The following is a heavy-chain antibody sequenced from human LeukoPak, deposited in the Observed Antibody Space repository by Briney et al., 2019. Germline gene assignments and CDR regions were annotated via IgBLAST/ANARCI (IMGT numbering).Heavy chain of an antibody. CDR3: ARDRGRGYDILTGYFVYYYYGMDV. CDR2: ISSSSSYI. Sequence: PGGSLRLSCAASGFTFSSYSMNWVRQAPGKGLEWVSSISSSSSYIYYADSVKGRFTISRDNAKNSLYLQITSLRAEDTAVYYCARDRGRGYDILTGYFVYYYYGMDVWGQGTTVTVSS. CDR1: GFTFSSYS. V-gene: IGHV3-21*01. D-gene: IGHD3-9*01. J-gene: IGHJ6*02.